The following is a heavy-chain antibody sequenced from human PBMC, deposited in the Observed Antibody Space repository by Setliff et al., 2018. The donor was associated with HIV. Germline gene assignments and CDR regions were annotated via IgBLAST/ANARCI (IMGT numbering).Heavy chain of an antibody. CDR1: GFSFRNFG. Sequence: GGSLRLSCTASGFSFRNFGMTWVRQAPGKGLEWVGGITWNGESTGYADSLKGRVTISRDNAANSVYLQMDSLRAEDTAVYYCARDYVWGRRAFDIWGPGTMVTVS. CDR3: ARDYVWGRRAFDI. V-gene: IGHV3-20*04. D-gene: IGHD3-16*01. J-gene: IGHJ3*02. CDR2: ITWNGEST.